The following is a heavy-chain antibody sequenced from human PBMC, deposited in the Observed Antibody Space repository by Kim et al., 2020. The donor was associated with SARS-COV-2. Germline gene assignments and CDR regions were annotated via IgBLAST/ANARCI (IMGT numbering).Heavy chain of an antibody. CDR2: IYYSGST. Sequence: SETLSLTCTVSGGSISSSSYYWGWIRQPPGKGLEWIGSIYYSGSTYYNPSLKSRVTISVDTSKNQFSLKLSSVTAADTAVYYCARCIIAAAEAVSWFDPWGQGTLVTVSS. CDR1: GGSISSSSYY. J-gene: IGHJ5*02. D-gene: IGHD6-13*01. CDR3: ARCIIAAAEAVSWFDP. V-gene: IGHV4-39*01.